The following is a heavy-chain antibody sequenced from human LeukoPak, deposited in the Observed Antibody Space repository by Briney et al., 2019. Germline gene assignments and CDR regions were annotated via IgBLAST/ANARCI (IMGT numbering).Heavy chain of an antibody. J-gene: IGHJ3*02. CDR2: INSDESST. CDR1: GFTFSSYW. V-gene: IGHV3-74*01. Sequence: GGSLRLSCAASGFTFSSYWMHWVRQAPGKGLVWVSRINSDESSTNYADSVKGRITISRDNAKNTLYLQMNSLRAEDTALYYCARAPGNAFDIWGQGTMVTVSS. D-gene: IGHD3-10*01. CDR3: ARAPGNAFDI.